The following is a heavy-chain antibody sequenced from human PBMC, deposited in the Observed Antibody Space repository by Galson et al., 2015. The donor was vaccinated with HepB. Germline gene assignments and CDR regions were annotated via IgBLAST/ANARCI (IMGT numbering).Heavy chain of an antibody. CDR2: LNPSGDHI. D-gene: IGHD4-11*01. CDR3: VGALLQDFQY. CDR1: GYTVIGYY. Sequence: SVKVSCKASGYTVIGYYMHWVRQAPGQGLEWLGMLNPSGDHINYAQKFQARVSMTRDTSTTTVYMELASLRSGDTAVYYCVGALLQDFQYWGQGTLVTVSS. V-gene: IGHV1-46*03. J-gene: IGHJ4*02.